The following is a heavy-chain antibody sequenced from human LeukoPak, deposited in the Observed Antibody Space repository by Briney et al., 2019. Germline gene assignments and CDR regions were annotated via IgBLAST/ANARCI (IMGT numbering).Heavy chain of an antibody. CDR2: ISDSGGRT. J-gene: IGHJ3*02. CDR1: GFTFSSYA. CDR3: AKTGYNYGFGVFDI. V-gene: IGHV3-23*01. Sequence: PGGSLRLSCAASGFTFSSYAMSWVRQAPGKGLEWVSAISDSGGRTYYAGSVKGRFTISRDNSKKMLYLQMNSLRAEDTAVYYCAKTGYNYGFGVFDIWGQGTMVTVSS. D-gene: IGHD5-18*01.